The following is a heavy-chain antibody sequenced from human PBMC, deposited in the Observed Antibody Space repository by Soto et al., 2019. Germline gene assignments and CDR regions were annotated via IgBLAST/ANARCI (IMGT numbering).Heavy chain of an antibody. Sequence: QVHLVQSGAEVKKPGASVKVSCKASGYTFTNYDINWVRQAPGQGLEWMGWISPYTGNTNYAQKLQGRVTMTTDTXTXTXFMELRSLRSDDTAVYYCARGYYYGSGRPTPGGMDVWGQGTTVTVSS. J-gene: IGHJ6*02. CDR3: ARGYYYGSGRPTPGGMDV. V-gene: IGHV1-18*01. D-gene: IGHD3-10*01. CDR1: GYTFTNYD. CDR2: ISPYTGNT.